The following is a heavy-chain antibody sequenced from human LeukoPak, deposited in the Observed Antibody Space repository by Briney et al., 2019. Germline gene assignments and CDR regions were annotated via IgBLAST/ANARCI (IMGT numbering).Heavy chain of an antibody. V-gene: IGHV4-4*07. CDR2: IYTSGST. CDR3: AREGSSGWNKYAADY. J-gene: IGHJ4*02. CDR1: GGSISSYY. Sequence: SETLSLTCTVSGGSISSYYWSWIRQPAGKGLEWIGRIYTSGSTNYSPSLKSRVTMSVDTSKNQFSLKLSSVTAADTAVYYCAREGSSGWNKYAADYWGQGTLVTVSS. D-gene: IGHD6-19*01.